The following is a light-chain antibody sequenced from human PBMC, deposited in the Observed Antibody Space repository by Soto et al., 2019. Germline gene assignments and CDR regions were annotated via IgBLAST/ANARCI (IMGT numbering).Light chain of an antibody. Sequence: DIVMTQSPLSLPVTPGEPASISCRSSQSLLHTDGKKYLDWYLQKPGQSPQLLIYLGSNRASGVPDRFSGSGSGTDYTLKISRVETEDVGVYYCMQALETPWTFGQGTKVEIK. J-gene: IGKJ1*01. CDR2: LGS. CDR1: QSLLHTDGKKY. V-gene: IGKV2-28*01. CDR3: MQALETPWT.